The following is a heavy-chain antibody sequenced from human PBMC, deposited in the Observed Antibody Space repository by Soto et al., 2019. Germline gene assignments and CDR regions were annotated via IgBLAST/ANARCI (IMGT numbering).Heavy chain of an antibody. J-gene: IGHJ5*02. CDR2: MNPNSGNT. CDR3: ARMATSGTLNWFDP. Sequence: VASVKVSCKASGYTFGNNDISWVRQATGQGLEWVGWMNPNSGNTGYAQKFQGRVTMTRNTSMTTAYLELSSLRSDDTAIYYCARMATSGTLNWFDPWGQGTLVTVSS. CDR1: GYTFGNND. V-gene: IGHV1-8*01.